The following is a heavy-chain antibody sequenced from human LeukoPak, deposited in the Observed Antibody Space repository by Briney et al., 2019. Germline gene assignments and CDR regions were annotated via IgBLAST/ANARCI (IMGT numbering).Heavy chain of an antibody. CDR3: ATISAQTFDI. D-gene: IGHD5-24*01. V-gene: IGHV3-7*01. CDR1: GFSLSRYW. J-gene: IGHJ3*02. CDR2: IKPDGSDK. Sequence: GGSLRLSCAASGFSLSRYWMSWVRQAPGKGLEWVANIKPDGSDKYYVDSARGRFTVSRDNAKNSAFLQMNSLRAEDTAIYYCATISAQTFDIWGQGTLVSVSS.